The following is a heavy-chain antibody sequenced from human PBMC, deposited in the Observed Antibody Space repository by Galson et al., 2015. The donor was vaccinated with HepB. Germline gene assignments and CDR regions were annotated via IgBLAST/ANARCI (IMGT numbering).Heavy chain of an antibody. V-gene: IGHV1-69*13. J-gene: IGHJ6*02. CDR1: GGTFSSYA. CDR2: IIPIFGTA. D-gene: IGHD2-15*01. CDR3: ARGAVAATRGYYYYYGMDV. Sequence: SVKVSCKASGGTFSSYAISWVRQAPGQGLEWMGGIIPIFGTANYAQKFQGRVTITADGSTSTAYMELSSLRSEDTAVYYCARGAVAATRGYYYYYGMDVWGQGTTATVSS.